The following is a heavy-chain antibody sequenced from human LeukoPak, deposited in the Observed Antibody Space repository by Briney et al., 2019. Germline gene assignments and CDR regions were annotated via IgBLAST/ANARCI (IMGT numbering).Heavy chain of an antibody. V-gene: IGHV4-39*07. J-gene: IGHJ4*02. D-gene: IGHD2-15*01. CDR3: ARDTRTAQGFDY. Sequence: PSETLSLTCTVSGGSISSSSYYWGWIRQPPGKGLVWIGSIYYSGSTYYNPSLKSRVTISVDTSNNRFSLSLSAVTAADTAIYYCARDTRTAQGFDYWGQGILVTASS. CDR2: IYYSGST. CDR1: GGSISSSSYY.